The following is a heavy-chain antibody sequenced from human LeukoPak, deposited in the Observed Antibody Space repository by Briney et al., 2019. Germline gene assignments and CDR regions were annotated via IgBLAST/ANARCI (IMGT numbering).Heavy chain of an antibody. D-gene: IGHD1-1*01. Sequence: SETLSLTCTVSGGSISSGDYYWSWIRQPPGKGLEWIAYMYYSGSTYYNPSLKSRVTMSADTSKNQFSLKLSSVTAADTAVYYCARVGTAAFDPWGQGTLVTVSS. CDR3: ARVGTAAFDP. V-gene: IGHV4-30-4*01. CDR2: MYYSGST. CDR1: GGSISSGDYY. J-gene: IGHJ5*02.